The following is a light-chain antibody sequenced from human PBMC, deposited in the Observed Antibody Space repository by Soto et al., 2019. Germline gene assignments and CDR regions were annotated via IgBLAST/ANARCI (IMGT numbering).Light chain of an antibody. Sequence: EIVLTQSPGTLSLSPGERATLSCRASQSVSSSYLAWYQQKPGQAPRLLIYGASSRATGIPDRFSGSVSGTGVTLTISRLEPEDFAVYYCQQYGSSSPWTFGQGTKLDIK. V-gene: IGKV3-20*01. CDR1: QSVSSSY. CDR3: QQYGSSSPWT. J-gene: IGKJ1*01. CDR2: GAS.